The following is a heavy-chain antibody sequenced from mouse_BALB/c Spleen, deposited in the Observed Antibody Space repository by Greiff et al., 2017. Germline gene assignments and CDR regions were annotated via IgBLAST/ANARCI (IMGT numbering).Heavy chain of an antibody. CDR2: IRLKSDNYAT. D-gene: IGHD2-10*02. CDR1: GFTFSSYW. CDR3: TDLYGNY. Sequence: EVKLMESGGGLVQPGGSMKLSCVASGFTFSSYWMSWVRQSPEKGLEWVAEIRLKSDNYATHYAESVKGKFTISRDDSKSRLYLQMNSLRAEDTGIYYCTDLYGNYWGQGTLVTVSA. J-gene: IGHJ3*01. V-gene: IGHV6-3*01.